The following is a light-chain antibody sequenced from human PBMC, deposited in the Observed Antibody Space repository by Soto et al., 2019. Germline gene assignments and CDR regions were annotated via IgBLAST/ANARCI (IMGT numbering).Light chain of an antibody. J-gene: IGKJ2*01. V-gene: IGKV3D-15*01. CDR3: QEYKNWPMYT. CDR1: QSITNT. Sequence: DIVMTQSPATLSVSPGERVTLSCRASQSITNTLAWYQQKPGQAPRLLIYDASTRATDIPARFSGSGSGTDFTLTISSLQSEDFAVYYCQEYKNWPMYTFGQGTRLEIK. CDR2: DAS.